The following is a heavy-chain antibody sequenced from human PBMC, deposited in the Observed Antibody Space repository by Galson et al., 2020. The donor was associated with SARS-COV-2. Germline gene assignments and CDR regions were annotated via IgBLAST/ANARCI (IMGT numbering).Heavy chain of an antibody. V-gene: IGHV4-61*02. Sequence: SQTLSLTCTVSGDSIASGGYSWSWIRQPTGKGLEWIGRIDSTGSAYSNPSLKSRVSISVDTSQNQFSLQLASGTAADTAVYYCARDRYGSSWYGPQFDYWGQGALVTVSS. J-gene: IGHJ4*02. CDR1: GDSIASGGYS. CDR2: IDSTGSA. D-gene: IGHD6-13*01. CDR3: ARDRYGSSWYGPQFDY.